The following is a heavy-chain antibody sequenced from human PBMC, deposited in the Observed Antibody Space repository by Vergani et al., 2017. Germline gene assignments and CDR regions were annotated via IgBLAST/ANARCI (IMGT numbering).Heavy chain of an antibody. V-gene: IGHV1-8*01. J-gene: IGHJ2*01. Sequence: QVQLVQSGAEVKKPGASVKVSCKASGYTFTSYDINWVRQATGQGLEWMGWMNPNSGNTGYAQKFQGRVTMTRNTSISTAYMEMSSLRSEDTAVYYCAISSCHNYYWYFDLWGRGTLVTVSS. CDR2: MNPNSGNT. CDR1: GYTFTSYD. CDR3: AISSCHNYYWYFDL. D-gene: IGHD2-2*01.